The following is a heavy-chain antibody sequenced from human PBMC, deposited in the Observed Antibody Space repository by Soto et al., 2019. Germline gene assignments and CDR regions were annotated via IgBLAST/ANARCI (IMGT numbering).Heavy chain of an antibody. Sequence: GGSLRLSCAASGFTVSSNYMSWVRQAPGKGLEWVSVIYSGGSTYYADSVKGRFTISRDNSKNTLYLQMNSLRAEDTAVYYCARSGAVFSSIFDYYYYYGTAVWCQGTTVTVSS. CDR1: GFTVSSNY. V-gene: IGHV3-53*01. D-gene: IGHD6-13*01. CDR3: ARSGAVFSSIFDYYYYYGTAV. J-gene: IGHJ6*02. CDR2: IYSGGST.